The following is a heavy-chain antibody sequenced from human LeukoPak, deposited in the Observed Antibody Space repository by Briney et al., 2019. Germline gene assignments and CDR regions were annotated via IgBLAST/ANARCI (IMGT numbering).Heavy chain of an antibody. CDR3: AREYSSSSPLDY. D-gene: IGHD6-6*01. CDR2: IIPILGIA. Sequence: GASVKVSCKASGGTFSSYAISWVRQAPGQGLEWMGRIIPILGIANYAQKFQGRVTITADKSTSTAYMELSSLRSDDTAVYYCAREYSSSSPLDYWGQGTLVTVSS. CDR1: GGTFSSYA. V-gene: IGHV1-69*04. J-gene: IGHJ4*02.